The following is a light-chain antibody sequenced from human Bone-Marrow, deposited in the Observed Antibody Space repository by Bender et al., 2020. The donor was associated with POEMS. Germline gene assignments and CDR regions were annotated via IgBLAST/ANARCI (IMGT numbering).Light chain of an antibody. CDR1: NIGSIN. Sequence: SYELTQPPSVSVAPGQTATITCERDNIGSINVHWYQQKPGQAPVVVVFDDSDRPSGISERFSGSNSGSTATLTISRVEAGDEADYYCQVWDNSIDHYVFGTGTKVTVL. CDR3: QVWDNSIDHYV. CDR2: DDS. J-gene: IGLJ1*01. V-gene: IGLV3-21*02.